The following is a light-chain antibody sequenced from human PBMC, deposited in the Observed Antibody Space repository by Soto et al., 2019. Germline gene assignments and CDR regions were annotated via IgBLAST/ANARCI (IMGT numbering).Light chain of an antibody. CDR2: ATS. CDR1: QGIRND. CDR3: LQDYNYPRT. J-gene: IGKJ1*01. Sequence: AIQMTQSPSSLSASVGDRVTITCRASQGIRNDLGWYQQRPGKAPKLLIYATSNLQSGVPSRFSGSGSGTDFTLNISSLQPEDFATYYCLQDYNYPRTFGQGTKVEIE. V-gene: IGKV1-6*01.